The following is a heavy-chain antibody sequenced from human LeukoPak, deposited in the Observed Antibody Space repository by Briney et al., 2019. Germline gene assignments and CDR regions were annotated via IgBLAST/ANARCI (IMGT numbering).Heavy chain of an antibody. J-gene: IGHJ4*02. D-gene: IGHD7-27*01. CDR1: GGSISSYY. V-gene: IGHV4-59*01. CDR3: ARDGEAGFDY. Sequence: SETLSLTCTVSGGSISSYYWSWIRQPPGKGLEWIGYIYYSGSTNYNPSPKSRVTISVDTSKNQFSLKLSSVTAADTAVYYCARDGEAGFDYWGQGTLVTVSS. CDR2: IYYSGST.